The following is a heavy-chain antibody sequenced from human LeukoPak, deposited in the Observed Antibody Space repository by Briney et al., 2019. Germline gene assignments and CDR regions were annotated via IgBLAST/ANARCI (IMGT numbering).Heavy chain of an antibody. J-gene: IGHJ4*02. Sequence: GGSLRLSCAASGFTFGRHWMSWVRQAPGKGLEWVARMNQGGSETTNVDSVKGRFTISRDDAKNTLYLQMNSLRAEDTAVYYCAKVGYYYDSSGYPGYWGQGTLVTVSS. CDR2: MNQGGSET. V-gene: IGHV3-7*01. D-gene: IGHD3-22*01. CDR3: AKVGYYYDSSGYPGY. CDR1: GFTFGRHW.